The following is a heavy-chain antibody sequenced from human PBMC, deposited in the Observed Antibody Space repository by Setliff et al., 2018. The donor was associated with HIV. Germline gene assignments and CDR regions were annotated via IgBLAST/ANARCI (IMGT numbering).Heavy chain of an antibody. J-gene: IGHJ4*02. CDR3: AKDLYSSSSGLVSDY. V-gene: IGHV3-23*01. Sequence: PGGSLRLSCEGSGFFFSRHVMSWVRQAPGKGLEWVSGINNRGDSTYYADAVKGRFTITRDNSKNTLYLQMNSLRAEDTAVYYCAKDLYSSSSGLVSDYWGQGTLVTVSS. CDR2: INNRGDST. D-gene: IGHD6-6*01. CDR1: GFFFSRHV.